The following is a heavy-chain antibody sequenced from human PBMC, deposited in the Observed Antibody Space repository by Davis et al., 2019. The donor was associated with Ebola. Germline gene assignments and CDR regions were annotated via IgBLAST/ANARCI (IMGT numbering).Heavy chain of an antibody. J-gene: IGHJ6*02. CDR1: GYSFTNYW. V-gene: IGHV5-51*01. CDR2: IYPGGSDT. Sequence: KVSCKGSGYSFTNYWIGWVRQMPGKGLEWMGIIYPGGSDTRYSPSFQGQVTISADKSISTAYLQWSSLKASDTAMYYCARQEGGNPNYYGMDVWGQGTTVTVSS. D-gene: IGHD4-23*01. CDR3: ARQEGGNPNYYGMDV.